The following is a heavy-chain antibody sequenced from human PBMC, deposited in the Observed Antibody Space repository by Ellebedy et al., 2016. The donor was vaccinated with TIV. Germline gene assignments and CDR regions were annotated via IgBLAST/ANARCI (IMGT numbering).Heavy chain of an antibody. CDR3: ARWFGELLYVRWFDP. Sequence: GSLRLSCTVSGGSISRSSYYWGWIRQPPETGLEWIGSIYHSGSTYYNPSLKSRVTISVDTSKNQFSLRLSSVTAADTAVYYCARWFGELLYVRWFDPWGQGTLVTVSS. V-gene: IGHV4-39*01. D-gene: IGHD3-10*01. CDR2: IYHSGST. CDR1: GGSISRSSYY. J-gene: IGHJ5*02.